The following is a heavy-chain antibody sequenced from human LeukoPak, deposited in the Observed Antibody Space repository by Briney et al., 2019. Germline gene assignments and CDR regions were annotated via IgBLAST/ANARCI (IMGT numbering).Heavy chain of an antibody. V-gene: IGHV3-11*01. CDR3: ARVEFGNVYFDL. Sequence: TGGSLRLSCTVSGFTFSDYYMSWIRQAPGKGLEWVSFISTSGSAEYYADSVKGRFTISRDNAQNSLYLQMNSLRAEDTAVYYCARVEFGNVYFDLWGRGTLVIVSS. J-gene: IGHJ2*01. CDR2: ISTSGSAE. CDR1: GFTFSDYY. D-gene: IGHD1-1*01.